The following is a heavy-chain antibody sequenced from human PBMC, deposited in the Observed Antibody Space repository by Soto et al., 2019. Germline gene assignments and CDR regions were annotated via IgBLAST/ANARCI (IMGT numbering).Heavy chain of an antibody. J-gene: IGHJ6*02. CDR1: GFTFSSYG. D-gene: IGHD3-3*01. CDR3: AREGMYDFWSGYYTANYYYYGMDV. V-gene: IGHV3-33*01. Sequence: AGGSLRLSCAASGFTFSSYGMHWVRQAPGKGLEWVAVIWYDGSNKYYADSVKGRFTISRDNSKNTLYLQMNSLRAEDTAVYYCAREGMYDFWSGYYTANYYYYGMDVWGQGTTVTVSS. CDR2: IWYDGSNK.